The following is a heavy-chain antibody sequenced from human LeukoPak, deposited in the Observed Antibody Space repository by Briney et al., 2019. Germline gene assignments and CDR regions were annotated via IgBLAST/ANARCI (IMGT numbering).Heavy chain of an antibody. D-gene: IGHD2-15*01. Sequence: GASVKVSCKASGYTFTSYGISWVRQAPGPGLEWMGWISAYNGNTNYAQKLQGRVTMTTDTSTGTAYMYLRSIRSEATAVYYCARSRFLGYCSGGSCYIFDYWGQGTLVTVSS. V-gene: IGHV1-18*01. CDR1: GYTFTSYG. CDR3: ARSRFLGYCSGGSCYIFDY. CDR2: ISAYNGNT. J-gene: IGHJ4*02.